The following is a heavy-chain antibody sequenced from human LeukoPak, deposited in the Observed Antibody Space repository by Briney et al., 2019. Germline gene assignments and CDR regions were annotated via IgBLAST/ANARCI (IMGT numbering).Heavy chain of an antibody. Sequence: ASVKVSCKASGYTFTSYYMHWVRQAPGQGLEWMGIINPSGGSTSYAQKFQGRVTMTRDMSTSTVYMELSSLRSEDTAVYYCAKTGNFGGDDYWGQGTLVTVSS. V-gene: IGHV1-46*01. CDR2: INPSGGST. J-gene: IGHJ4*02. CDR1: GYTFTSYY. CDR3: AKTGNFGGDDY. D-gene: IGHD3-10*01.